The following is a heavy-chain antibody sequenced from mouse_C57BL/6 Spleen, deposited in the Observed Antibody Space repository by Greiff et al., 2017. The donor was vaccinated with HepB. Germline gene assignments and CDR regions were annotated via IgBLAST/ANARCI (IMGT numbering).Heavy chain of an antibody. D-gene: IGHD3-3*01. CDR3: TREWAGTWFAY. Sequence: EVRLVESGEGLVKPGGSLKLSCAASGFTFSSYAMSWVRQTPEKRLEWVAYISSGGDYIYYADTVKGRFTISRDNARNTLYLQMSSLKSEDTAVYYCTREWAGTWFAYWGQGTLVTVSA. V-gene: IGHV5-9-1*02. J-gene: IGHJ3*01. CDR2: ISSGGDYI. CDR1: GFTFSSYA.